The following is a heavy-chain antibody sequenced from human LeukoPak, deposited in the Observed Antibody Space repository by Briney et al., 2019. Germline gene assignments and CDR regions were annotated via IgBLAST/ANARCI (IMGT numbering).Heavy chain of an antibody. CDR3: ARGGGSFDS. CDR2: TYYRSKWYN. D-gene: IGHD1-26*01. Sequence: SQTLSLTCAISGDSVSSNSAGWHWIRQSPSRGLEWLGRTYYRSKWYNDYAVSVKGRITINPDTSKNQFSLQLNSVTPEDTAVYYCARGGGSFDSWGQGTLVTVSS. V-gene: IGHV6-1*01. CDR1: GDSVSSNSAG. J-gene: IGHJ5*01.